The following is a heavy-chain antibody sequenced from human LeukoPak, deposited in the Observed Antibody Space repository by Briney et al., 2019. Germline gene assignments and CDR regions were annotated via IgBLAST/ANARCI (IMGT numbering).Heavy chain of an antibody. CDR3: ARHPPTGIAAAGTVNGMDV. J-gene: IGHJ6*02. D-gene: IGHD6-13*01. Sequence: PGGSLRLSCAASGFTFDDYGMSWVRQAPGKGLEWVSGIDWNGGSTGYADSVKGRFTISRDNAKNSLYLQMNSLRAEDTALYYCARHPPTGIAAAGTVNGMDVWGQGTTVTVSS. V-gene: IGHV3-20*04. CDR1: GFTFDDYG. CDR2: IDWNGGST.